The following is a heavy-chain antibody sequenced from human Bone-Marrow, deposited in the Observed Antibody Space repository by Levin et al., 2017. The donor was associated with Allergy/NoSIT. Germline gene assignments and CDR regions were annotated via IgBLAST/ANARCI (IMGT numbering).Heavy chain of an antibody. CDR3: AKDQSAMILYYYYGMDV. J-gene: IGHJ6*02. V-gene: IGHV3-30*18. CDR2: ISYDGSNK. CDR1: GFTFSSYG. Sequence: PGGSLRLSCAASGFTFSSYGMHWVRQAPGKGLEWVAVISYDGSNKYYADSVKGRFTISRDNSKNTLYLQMNSLRAEDTAVYYCAKDQSAMILYYYYGMDVWGQGTTVTVSS. D-gene: IGHD5-18*01.